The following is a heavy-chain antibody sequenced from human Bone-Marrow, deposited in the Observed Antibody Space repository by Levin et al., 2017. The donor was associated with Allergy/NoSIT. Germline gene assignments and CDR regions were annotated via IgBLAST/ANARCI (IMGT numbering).Heavy chain of an antibody. Sequence: PGGSLRLSCAASGFTFSSYSRNWVRQAPGKGLEWVSSISSSSSYIYYADSVKGRFTISRDNAKNSLYLQMNSLRAEDTAVYYCARYEGSGWYWADYWGQGTLVTVSS. D-gene: IGHD6-19*01. CDR1: GFTFSSYS. V-gene: IGHV3-21*01. J-gene: IGHJ4*02. CDR2: ISSSSSYI. CDR3: ARYEGSGWYWADY.